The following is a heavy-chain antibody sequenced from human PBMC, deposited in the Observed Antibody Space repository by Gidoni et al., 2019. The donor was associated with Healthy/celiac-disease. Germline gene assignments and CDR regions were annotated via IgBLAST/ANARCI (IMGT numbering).Heavy chain of an antibody. CDR1: GFTFRSSA. CDR3: AKEVVGDYYYTMDV. CDR2: ISGSGGST. J-gene: IGHJ6*02. V-gene: IGHV3-23*04. Sequence: EVQLVESGGGLVQPGGSLRLSCTASGFTFRSSAMSWVRQAPGKGLEWVSTISGSGGSTYYANSVKGRFTISRDNSKNTLYLQMNSLRAEDTAVYYCAKEVVGDYYYTMDVWGQGTTVTVSS. D-gene: IGHD3-10*01.